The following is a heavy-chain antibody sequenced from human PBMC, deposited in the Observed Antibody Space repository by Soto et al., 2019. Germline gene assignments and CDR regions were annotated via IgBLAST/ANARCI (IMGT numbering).Heavy chain of an antibody. Sequence: PSETLSLTCTVSGASISSYFWTCIRRPAGKGLDWIGRISTSATTNYTPSRRSPVTMSVATSKNHLSLRLRSVTTADTAVYSCARGDGFGYYYYHMDLWGHGSTVNAS. CDR3: ARGDGFGYYYYHMDL. D-gene: IGHD1-26*01. V-gene: IGHV4-4*07. J-gene: IGHJ6*02. CDR1: GASISSYF. CDR2: ISTSATT.